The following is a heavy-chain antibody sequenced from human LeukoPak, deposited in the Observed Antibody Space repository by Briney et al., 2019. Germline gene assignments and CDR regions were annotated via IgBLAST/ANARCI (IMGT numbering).Heavy chain of an antibody. Sequence: GGSLRLSCAASGFTFSSYWMSWVRQAPGKGLEWVANINQDGSEKYYVDSVKGRFTISRDNAKNSLYLQMNSLRAEDTAVYYCARVLSVVDDAFDIWGQGTMVTVSS. V-gene: IGHV3-7*01. CDR2: INQDGSEK. J-gene: IGHJ3*02. CDR3: ARVLSVVDDAFDI. D-gene: IGHD2-2*01. CDR1: GFTFSSYW.